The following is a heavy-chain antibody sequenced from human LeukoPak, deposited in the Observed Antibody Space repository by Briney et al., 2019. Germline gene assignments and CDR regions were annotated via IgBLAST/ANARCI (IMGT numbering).Heavy chain of an antibody. V-gene: IGHV3-23*01. D-gene: IGHD3-22*01. CDR1: GFTFSSYG. CDR2: ISGSGGST. J-gene: IGHJ4*02. CDR3: ARNLYYYYDSSGLASPDY. Sequence: GGSLRLSCAASGFTFSSYGMSWVRQAPGKGLEWVPAISGSGGSTFYADSVKGRFTISRDNPKNTLFLQMNSLRAEDTAVYYCARNLYYYYDSSGLASPDYWGQGTLVTVSS.